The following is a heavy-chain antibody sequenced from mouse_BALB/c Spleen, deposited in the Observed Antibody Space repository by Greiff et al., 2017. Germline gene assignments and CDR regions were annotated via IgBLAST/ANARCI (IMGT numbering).Heavy chain of an antibody. D-gene: IGHD2-3*01. CDR2: INPSSGYT. J-gene: IGHJ4*01. V-gene: IGHV1-4*02. CDR1: GYTFTSYT. Sequence: VQLQQSAAELARPGASVKMSCKASGYTFTSYTMHWVKQRPGQGLEWIGYINPSSGYTEYNQKFKDKTTLTADKSSSTAYMQLSSLTSEDSAVYYCARRDGSPYYYAMDYWGQGTSVTVSS. CDR3: ARRDGSPYYYAMDY.